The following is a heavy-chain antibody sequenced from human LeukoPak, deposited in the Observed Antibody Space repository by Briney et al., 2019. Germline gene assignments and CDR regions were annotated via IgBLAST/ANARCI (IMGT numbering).Heavy chain of an antibody. CDR1: GGSISSSSYY. CDR3: ARHGSVTITFDI. CDR2: IYYSGST. D-gene: IGHD4-17*01. J-gene: IGHJ3*02. V-gene: IGHV4-39*01. Sequence: SETLSLTCTVSGGSISSSSYYWGWIRQPPWKGLEWIGSIYYSGSTYYNPSLKSRVTISVDTSKNQFSLKLSSVTAADTAVYYCARHGSVTITFDIWGQGTMVTVSS.